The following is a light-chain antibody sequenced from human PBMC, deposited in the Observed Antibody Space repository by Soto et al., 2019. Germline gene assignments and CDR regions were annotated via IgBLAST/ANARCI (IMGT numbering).Light chain of an antibody. V-gene: IGKV1-27*01. CDR1: QGITNY. Sequence: DIQMTQSPSSLSASVGDRVTITCRASQGITNYLAWYQQKPGKVPKLLIYAASTLQSGVPSRFSGSGSGTDFTLTISSLQSEDVATYYCQKYHSGRWTFGQGTKVEIK. J-gene: IGKJ1*01. CDR2: AAS. CDR3: QKYHSGRWT.